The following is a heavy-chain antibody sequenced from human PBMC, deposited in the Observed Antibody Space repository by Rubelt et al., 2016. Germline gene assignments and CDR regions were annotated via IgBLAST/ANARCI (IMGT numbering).Heavy chain of an antibody. J-gene: IGHJ6*02. Sequence: QVQLVQSGAEVKKPGASVKVSCKASGYTFTGYYMHWVRQAPGQGLEWMGRINPNSGGTNYAQKVQGRVTMTRDTSISTAYMELSMLRSDDTAVYYCAREGDYYYGMDVWGQGTTVTVSS. D-gene: IGHD3-16*01. CDR2: INPNSGGT. CDR3: AREGDYYYGMDV. V-gene: IGHV1-2*06. CDR1: GYTFTGYY.